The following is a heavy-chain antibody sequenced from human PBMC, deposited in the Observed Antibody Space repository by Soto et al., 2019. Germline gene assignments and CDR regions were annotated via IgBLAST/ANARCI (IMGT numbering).Heavy chain of an antibody. D-gene: IGHD5-12*01. CDR2: IYYSGST. CDR1: GGSISSGGYY. CDR3: ARDRYSGYDFDY. V-gene: IGHV4-31*03. J-gene: IGHJ4*02. Sequence: SETLSLTCTVSGGSISSGGYYWSWIRQHPGKGLEWIGYIYYSGSTYYNPSLKSRVTISVDTSKNQFSLKLSSVTAADTAVYYCARDRYSGYDFDYWGQGTLVTVSS.